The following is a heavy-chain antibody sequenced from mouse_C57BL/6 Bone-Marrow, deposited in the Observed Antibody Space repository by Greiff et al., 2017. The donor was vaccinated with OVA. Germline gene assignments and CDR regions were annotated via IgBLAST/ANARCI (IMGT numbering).Heavy chain of an antibody. CDR1: GFNIKNTY. CDR3: APYYYGSSGDYAMDY. Sequence: VQLQQSVAELVRPGASVKLSCTASGFNIKNTYMHWVKQRPEQGLEWIGRIDPANGNTKYAPKFQGKATITADTSSTTAYLQLSSLTSEDTAIYYCAPYYYGSSGDYAMDYWGQGTSVTVSS. CDR2: IDPANGNT. D-gene: IGHD1-1*01. J-gene: IGHJ4*01. V-gene: IGHV14-3*01.